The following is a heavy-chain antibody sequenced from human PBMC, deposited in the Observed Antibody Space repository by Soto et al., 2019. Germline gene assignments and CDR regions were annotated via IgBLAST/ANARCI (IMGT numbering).Heavy chain of an antibody. CDR2: ISAYNGNT. CDR1: GYTFTIYG. J-gene: IGHJ4*02. V-gene: IGHV1-18*04. D-gene: IGHD3-9*01. CDR3: ARDYYDILTGYFALDY. Sequence: GASVKVSFKASGYTFTIYGISWVRQAPGQGLEWMGWISAYNGNTNYAQKLQGRVTMTTDTSTSTAYMELRSLRSDDTAVYYCARDYYDILTGYFALDYWGQGTLVTVSS.